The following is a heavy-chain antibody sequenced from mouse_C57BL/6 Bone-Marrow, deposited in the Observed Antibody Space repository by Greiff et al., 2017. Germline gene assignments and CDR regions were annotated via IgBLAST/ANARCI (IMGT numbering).Heavy chain of an antibody. CDR3: AKSDEGNYSYYFDF. CDR1: GYTFTSYW. D-gene: IGHD2-1*01. J-gene: IGHJ2*01. Sequence: VQLQQPGAELVKPGASVKMSCKASGYTFTSYWITWVKQRPGQGLEWIGDIYPGSGSTNYNEKFKSKATLTVVTSSSTAYMQLSSLTSEDSAVSYCAKSDEGNYSYYFDFWGQGTTLTVSS. V-gene: IGHV1-55*01. CDR2: IYPGSGST.